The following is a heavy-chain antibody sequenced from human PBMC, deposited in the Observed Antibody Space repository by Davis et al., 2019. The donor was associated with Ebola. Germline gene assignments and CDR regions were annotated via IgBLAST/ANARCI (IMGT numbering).Heavy chain of an antibody. CDR2: IYYDGVT. D-gene: IGHD3-3*01. Sequence: MPSETLSLTCSVSGGSISSDSYYWGWIRQPPGKGLEWIGNIYYDGVTYYNPSLKSRVTISRDTSKNQFSLKLSSVTAADTAVYYCARLFGIVPWYYFDYWGQGTLVTISS. V-gene: IGHV4-39*01. CDR1: GGSISSDSYY. J-gene: IGHJ4*02. CDR3: ARLFGIVPWYYFDY.